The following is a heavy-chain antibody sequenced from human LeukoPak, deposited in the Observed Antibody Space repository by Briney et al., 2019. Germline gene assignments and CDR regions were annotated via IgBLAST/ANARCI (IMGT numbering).Heavy chain of an antibody. CDR2: IRFDGSDK. CDR3: AKGLRNYFDY. Sequence: GGSLRLSCAASGFIFSNFDIHWVRQAPGKGLEWVTFIRFDGSDKFYADSVKGRFTISRDNSKNTLYLQMNSLRKADTAVYYCAKGLRNYFDYWGQGTLVTVSS. J-gene: IGHJ4*02. V-gene: IGHV3-30*02. CDR1: GFIFSNFD. D-gene: IGHD3/OR15-3a*01.